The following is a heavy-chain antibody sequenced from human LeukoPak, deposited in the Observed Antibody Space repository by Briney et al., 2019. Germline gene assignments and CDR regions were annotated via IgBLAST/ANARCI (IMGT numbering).Heavy chain of an antibody. CDR3: ARGRGDYVLRYFVRYSHGVAFDY. V-gene: IGHV4-34*01. D-gene: IGHD3-9*01. J-gene: IGHJ4*02. CDR2: INHSGST. Sequence: QPSETLSLTCAVYGGSFSGYYWSWIRQPPGKGLEWIGEINHSGSTNYNPSLKSRVTISVDTSKNQFSLKLSSVTAADTAVYYCARGRGDYVLRYFVRYSHGVAFDYWGQGTLVTVSS. CDR1: GGSFSGYY.